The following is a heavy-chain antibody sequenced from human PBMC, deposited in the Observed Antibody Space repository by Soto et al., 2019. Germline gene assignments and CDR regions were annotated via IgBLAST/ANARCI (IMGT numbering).Heavy chain of an antibody. D-gene: IGHD6-19*01. CDR3: AKDLWQSSGLTKGGVDY. V-gene: IGHV3-23*01. CDR1: GFTFSSYA. J-gene: IGHJ4*02. Sequence: GGSLRLSCAASGFTFSSYAMSWVRQAPGKGLEWVSAISGSGGSTYYADSVKGRFTISRDNSKNTVYLQMSSVRAEDTAVYYCAKDLWQSSGLTKGGVDYWGQGTLVTVSS. CDR2: ISGSGGST.